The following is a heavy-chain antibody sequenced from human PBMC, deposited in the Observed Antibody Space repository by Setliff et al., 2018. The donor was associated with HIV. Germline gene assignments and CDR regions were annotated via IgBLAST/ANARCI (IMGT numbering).Heavy chain of an antibody. D-gene: IGHD2-21*01. CDR1: GYTFSSYA. Sequence: ASVKVSCKASGYTFSSYAITWVRQAPGQGLEWMGSINLYKDDTHYAQKFQDRVAMTADTSTNTVYMELRSLRSDDTAVYYCARYALCSDDCSDEGADVWGQGTLVTVSS. CDR2: INLYKDDT. J-gene: IGHJ4*02. CDR3: ARYALCSDDCSDEGADV. V-gene: IGHV1-18*01.